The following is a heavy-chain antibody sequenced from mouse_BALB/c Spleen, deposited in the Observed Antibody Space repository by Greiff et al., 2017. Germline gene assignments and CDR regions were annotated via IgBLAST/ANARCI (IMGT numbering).Heavy chain of an antibody. CDR1: GFTFSSYA. V-gene: IGHV5-6-5*01. Sequence: EVMLVESGGGLVKPGGSLKLSCAASGFTFSSYAMSWVRQTPEKRLEWVASISSGGSTYYPDSVKGRFTISRDNARNILYLQMSSLRSEDTAMYYCARTRGYAMDYWGQGTSVTGSS. CDR3: ARTRGYAMDY. CDR2: ISSGGST. J-gene: IGHJ4*01.